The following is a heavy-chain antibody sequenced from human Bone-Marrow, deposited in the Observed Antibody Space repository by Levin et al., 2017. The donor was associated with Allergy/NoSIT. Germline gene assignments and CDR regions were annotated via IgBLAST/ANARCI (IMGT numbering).Heavy chain of an antibody. CDR1: GFTFRHYT. CDR2: ITSSGDST. Sequence: PGGSLRLSCVASGFTFRHYTMNWVRQAPVKGLEWVSCITSSGDSTYYADSVKGRFTISRDNAKNSLYLQLNRLRDEDTAMYYCARDPARGYYDSSGYSGDHWGQGTLVTVSS. D-gene: IGHD3-22*01. CDR3: ARDPARGYYDSSGYSGDH. J-gene: IGHJ4*02. V-gene: IGHV3-48*02.